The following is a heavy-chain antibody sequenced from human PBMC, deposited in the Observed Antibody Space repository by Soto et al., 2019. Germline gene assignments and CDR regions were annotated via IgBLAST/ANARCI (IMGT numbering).Heavy chain of an antibody. D-gene: IGHD6-19*01. CDR3: AKEESSGWYRTADY. CDR1: GFTFSMSG. J-gene: IGHJ4*02. V-gene: IGHV3-30*18. CDR2: IYYDGSEQ. Sequence: QVQLVESGGGVVQPGRSLRLSCAASGFTFSMSGMHWVRQAPGEGLEWVGVIYYDGSEQYYGDSVKGRFTISRDNSKNTLYLQMNSLREEVTAVYYCAKEESSGWYRTADYWGQGTLVTVSS.